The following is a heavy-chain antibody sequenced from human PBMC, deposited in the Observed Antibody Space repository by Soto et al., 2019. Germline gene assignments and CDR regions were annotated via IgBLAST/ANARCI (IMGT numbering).Heavy chain of an antibody. D-gene: IGHD3-10*01. CDR3: ARHYHRDRELVYYYYYYMDV. J-gene: IGHJ6*03. CDR2: IYYSGST. V-gene: IGHV4-59*08. Sequence: SETLSLTCTVSGGSISSYYWSWIRQPPGKGLEWIGYIYYSGSTNYNPSLKSRVTISVDTSKNQFSLKLSSVTAADTAVYYCARHYHRDRELVYYYYYYMDVWGKGTTVTVSS. CDR1: GGSISSYY.